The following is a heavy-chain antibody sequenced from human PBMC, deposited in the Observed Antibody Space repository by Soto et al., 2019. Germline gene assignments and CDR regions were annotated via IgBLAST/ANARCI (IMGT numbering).Heavy chain of an antibody. J-gene: IGHJ4*02. CDR2: IYYSGST. CDR3: AYYGDYVGTFDY. CDR1: GGSISSSSYY. Sequence: SETLSLTCTVSGGSISSSSYYWGWIRQPPGKGLEWIGSIYYSGSTYYNPSLKSRVTISVDTSKNQFSLKLSSVTAADTAVYYCAYYGDYVGTFDYWGQGTLVTVSS. D-gene: IGHD4-17*01. V-gene: IGHV4-39*01.